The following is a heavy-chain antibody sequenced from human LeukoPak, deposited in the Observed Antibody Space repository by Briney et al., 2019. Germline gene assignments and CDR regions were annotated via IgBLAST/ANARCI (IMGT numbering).Heavy chain of an antibody. D-gene: IGHD3-22*01. CDR2: IKQDGSEK. V-gene: IGHV3-7*01. CDR3: ARVTMIVVVDAFDI. J-gene: IGHJ3*02. CDR1: GFTFSSYW. Sequence: GGSLRLSCAASGFTFSSYWVSWVRQAPGKGLEWVANIKQDGSEKYYVDSVKGRFTISRDNAKNSLYLQMNSLRAEDTAVYYCARVTMIVVVDAFDIWGQGTMVTVSS.